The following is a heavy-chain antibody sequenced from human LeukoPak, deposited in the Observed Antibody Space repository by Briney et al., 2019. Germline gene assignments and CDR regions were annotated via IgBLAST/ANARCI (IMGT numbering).Heavy chain of an antibody. Sequence: SETLSLTCTVSGGSLSSYYWSWIRQPPAKGLEWMGYIYYSGSTNYNPSLKSRVTISVDTSQKQFSLKLSSVTAADTAVYYCARGEDWNDENWFDPWGQGTLVTVSS. CDR1: GGSLSSYY. CDR2: IYYSGST. CDR3: ARGEDWNDENWFDP. D-gene: IGHD1-1*01. V-gene: IGHV4-59*01. J-gene: IGHJ5*02.